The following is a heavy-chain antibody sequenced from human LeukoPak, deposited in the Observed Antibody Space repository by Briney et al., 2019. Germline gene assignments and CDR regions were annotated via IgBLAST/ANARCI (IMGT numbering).Heavy chain of an antibody. CDR3: ARGFGESEYYYYGMDV. Sequence: SESLSLTCTVSGGSISSSSYYWGWIRQPPGMWLDWIGTNYYAGGTYYNPSLKSRVTISVDTSKNQFSLRLSSVTAADTAVYYCARGFGESEYYYYGMDVWGQGTTVTVSS. CDR1: GGSISSSSYY. V-gene: IGHV4-39*01. CDR2: NYYAGGT. J-gene: IGHJ6*02. D-gene: IGHD3-10*01.